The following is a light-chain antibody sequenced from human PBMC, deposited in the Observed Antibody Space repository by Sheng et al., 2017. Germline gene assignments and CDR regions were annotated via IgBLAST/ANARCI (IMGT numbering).Light chain of an antibody. CDR3: QQRSNWPLT. Sequence: EIVLTQSPATLSLSPGERATLSCRASQSVSTYLAWYQQKPGQAPRLLIYDASNRATGIPARFSGSGSGTDFTLTISNLESEDFAVYYCQQRSNWPLTFGGRDQ. CDR2: DAS. CDR1: QSVSTY. V-gene: IGKV3-11*01. J-gene: IGKJ4*01.